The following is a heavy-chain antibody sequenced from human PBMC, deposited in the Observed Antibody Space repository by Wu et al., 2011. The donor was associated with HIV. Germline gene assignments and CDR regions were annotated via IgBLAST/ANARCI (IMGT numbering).Heavy chain of an antibody. Sequence: QVQLVQSGAEVKKPGSSVKVSCKASGETFNSKAISWVRQAPGQGLEWMGGIIPLLHKTNYAQKFQGRVTLTTDESTSTAYMELSSLRSEDTAVYYCARMTGGYYYGSGSSQMFEYWGQGTLVTVS. J-gene: IGHJ4*02. V-gene: IGHV1-69*05. CDR2: IIPLLHKT. D-gene: IGHD3-10*01. CDR1: GETFNSKA. CDR3: ARMTGGYYYGSGSSQMFEY.